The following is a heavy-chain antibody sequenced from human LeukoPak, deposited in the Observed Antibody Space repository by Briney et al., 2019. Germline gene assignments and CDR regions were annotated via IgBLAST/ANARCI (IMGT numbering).Heavy chain of an antibody. CDR1: GFTFSDYY. CDR2: ISNSDDST. J-gene: IGHJ4*02. D-gene: IGHD1-14*01. Sequence: PGGSLRLSCAASGFTFSDYYTSWIRQAPGKGLEWVSTISNSDDSTYYADSVKGRFTISRDNSENTLFLRMNSLRAEDTAVYYCAKATGYLLWGQGTLVIVSS. V-gene: IGHV3-23*01. CDR3: AKATGYLL.